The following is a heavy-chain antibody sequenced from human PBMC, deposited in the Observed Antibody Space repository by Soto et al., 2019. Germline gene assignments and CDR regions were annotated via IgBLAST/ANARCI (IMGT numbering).Heavy chain of an antibody. CDR1: GFTFSSYS. D-gene: IGHD3-10*01. J-gene: IGHJ6*03. CDR3: ARDAPLWFGELLDEYYYYYYYMDV. CDR2: ISSSSSTI. V-gene: IGHV3-48*01. Sequence: GGSLRLSCAASGFTFSSYSMNWVRQAPGKGLEWVSYISSSSSTIYYADSVKGRFTISRDNAKNSLYLQMNILRAEDTAVYYCARDAPLWFGELLDEYYYYYYYMDVWGKGTTVTVSS.